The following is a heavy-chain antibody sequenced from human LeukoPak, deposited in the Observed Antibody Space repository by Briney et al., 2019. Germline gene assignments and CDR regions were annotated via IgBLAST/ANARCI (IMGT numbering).Heavy chain of an antibody. CDR1: GGSLSGYY. Sequence: KPSETLSLTCAVYGGSLSGYYWSWIRQPPGKGLEWIGEINHSGSTNYNPSLKSRVTISVDTSKNQFSLKLSSVTAADTAVYYCARESYGSGDYWGQGTLVTVSS. V-gene: IGHV4-34*01. CDR3: ARESYGSGDY. CDR2: INHSGST. D-gene: IGHD3-10*01. J-gene: IGHJ4*02.